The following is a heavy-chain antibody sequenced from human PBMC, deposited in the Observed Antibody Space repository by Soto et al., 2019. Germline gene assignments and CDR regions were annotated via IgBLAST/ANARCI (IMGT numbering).Heavy chain of an antibody. CDR1: GYTFTSYG. CDR3: ARAANYHYGDYPGGMDV. J-gene: IGHJ6*02. CDR2: ISAYNGNT. Sequence: QVQLVQSGAEVKKPGASVKVSCKASGYTFTSYGISWVRQAPGQGLEWMGWISAYNGNTNYAQKLQGRVTMTTDTSKSTAEMELRSLRSDDTAVYYWARAANYHYGDYPGGMDVWGQGTTVTVSS. D-gene: IGHD4-17*01. V-gene: IGHV1-18*01.